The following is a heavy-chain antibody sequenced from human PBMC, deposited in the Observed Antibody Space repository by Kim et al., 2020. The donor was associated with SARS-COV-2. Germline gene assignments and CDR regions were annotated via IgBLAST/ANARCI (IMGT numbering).Heavy chain of an antibody. J-gene: IGHJ4*02. CDR3: ARATMITFGGVIDHFDY. D-gene: IGHD3-16*02. Sequence: LTSRVTISVAPSKNQFSLKLSSVTAADTAVYYCARATMITFGGVIDHFDYWGQGTLVTVSS. V-gene: IGHV4-31*02.